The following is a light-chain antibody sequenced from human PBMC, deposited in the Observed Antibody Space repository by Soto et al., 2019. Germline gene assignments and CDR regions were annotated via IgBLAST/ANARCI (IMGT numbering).Light chain of an antibody. J-gene: IGLJ1*01. CDR2: EVS. V-gene: IGLV2-14*01. CDR3: SSYTSSSSYV. CDR1: SSDVGGYNY. Sequence: QSALTQPASVSGSPGQSITISCTGTSSDVGGYNYVSLYQQHPGKAPKLMIYEVSNRPSGVSNRFSGSKSGNTASLTISGLQAEDEADYYCSSYTSSSSYVFGTGTKVTV.